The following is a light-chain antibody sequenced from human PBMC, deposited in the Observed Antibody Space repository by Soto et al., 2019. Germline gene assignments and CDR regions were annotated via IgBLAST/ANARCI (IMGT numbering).Light chain of an antibody. CDR3: QQYDIYPLT. CDR1: QDINSY. J-gene: IGKJ4*01. Sequence: DVQMTQSPSSLSASVGDIVTITCRASQDINSYLAWYQQKPGNAPKSLIYAASSLQTGVPSRFSGSESGTDFTLTISNLQPEDSATYYCQQYDIYPLTFGGGTKVEIK. CDR2: AAS. V-gene: IGKV1D-16*01.